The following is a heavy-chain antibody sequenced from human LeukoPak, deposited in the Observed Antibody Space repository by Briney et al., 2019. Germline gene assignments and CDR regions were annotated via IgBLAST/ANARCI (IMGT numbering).Heavy chain of an antibody. Sequence: KPSETLSLTCAVYGGSFSGYYWSWLRQPPGKGLEGVGEINHSGSTNYNPSLKSRVTISVDTSKNQFSLKLSSVTAADTAVYYCARGFSTIAAAGRAYFDYWGQGTLVTVSS. CDR3: ARGFSTIAAAGRAYFDY. V-gene: IGHV4-34*01. CDR2: INHSGST. CDR1: GGSFSGYY. J-gene: IGHJ4*02. D-gene: IGHD6-13*01.